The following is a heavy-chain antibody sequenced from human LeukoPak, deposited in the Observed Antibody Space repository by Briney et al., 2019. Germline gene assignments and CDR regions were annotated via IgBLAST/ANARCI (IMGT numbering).Heavy chain of an antibody. J-gene: IGHJ3*02. D-gene: IGHD6-6*01. V-gene: IGHV4-34*01. CDR2: INHSGST. CDR3: ARDQGQLAFDI. Sequence: PSETLSLTCAVYGGSFSGYYWSWIRQPPGKGLEWIGEINHSGSTNYNPSLKSRVTISVDTSKNQFSLKLSSVTAADTAVYYCARDQGQLAFDIWGQGTMVTVSS. CDR1: GGSFSGYY.